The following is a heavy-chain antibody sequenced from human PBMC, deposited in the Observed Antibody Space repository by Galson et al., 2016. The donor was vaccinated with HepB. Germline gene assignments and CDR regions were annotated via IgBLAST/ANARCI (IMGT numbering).Heavy chain of an antibody. J-gene: IGHJ4*02. D-gene: IGHD6-25*01. Sequence: SLRLSCAASGFSFSDYYMSWIRQAPGKGLEWVSYISSSGKTTYYADSVKGRFTISRDNAKNSLHLQLNSLRADDTAVYYCATGGQRYFDHWGQGALVTVSS. CDR3: ATGGQRYFDH. V-gene: IGHV3-11*01. CDR2: ISSSGKTT. CDR1: GFSFSDYY.